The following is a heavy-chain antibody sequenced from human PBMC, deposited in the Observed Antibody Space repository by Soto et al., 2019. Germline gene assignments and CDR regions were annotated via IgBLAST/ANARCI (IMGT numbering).Heavy chain of an antibody. D-gene: IGHD2-15*01. Sequence: DVQLLESGGGLVQPAGSLRLSCAASGFTFSSYAMGWVRQGPGKGLEWVAVVSIGGRTHSADSVRGRFTISRDNSKNTLSLQMNSLRAEDTAVYFCAKRRGAGGHLDYWGQGALVTVSS. CDR2: VSIGGRT. J-gene: IGHJ4*02. CDR3: AKRRGAGGHLDY. V-gene: IGHV3-23*01. CDR1: GFTFSSYA.